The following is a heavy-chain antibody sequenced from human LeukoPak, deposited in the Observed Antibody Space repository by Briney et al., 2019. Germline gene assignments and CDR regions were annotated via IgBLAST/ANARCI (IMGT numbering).Heavy chain of an antibody. CDR1: GFTFSSYG. J-gene: IGHJ3*02. Sequence: RPGGPLRLSCAASGFTFSSYGMSWVRQAPGKGLEWVSLIDSNSNFMNYADSVKGRFTISRGNAKNSLYLQINSLRAEDTAVYYCARRRRGAHDAFDIWGQGTMVTVSS. CDR3: ARRRRGAHDAFDI. CDR2: IDSNSNFM. V-gene: IGHV3-21*01. D-gene: IGHD5-12*01.